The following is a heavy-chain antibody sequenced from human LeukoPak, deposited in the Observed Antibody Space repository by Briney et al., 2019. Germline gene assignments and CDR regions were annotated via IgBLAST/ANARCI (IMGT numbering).Heavy chain of an antibody. D-gene: IGHD2-2*01. Sequence: PGGSLRLSCAASGFTFHNYAIHWVRQAPGKGLEWVSCISSSSTYIYYADSVKGRFTISRDNAKNSLYLQMNSLRAEDTAVYYCASLHDIVVIPDATIDYWGQGTLVTVSS. V-gene: IGHV3-21*01. CDR2: ISSSSTYI. J-gene: IGHJ4*02. CDR1: GFTFHNYA. CDR3: ASLHDIVVIPDATIDY.